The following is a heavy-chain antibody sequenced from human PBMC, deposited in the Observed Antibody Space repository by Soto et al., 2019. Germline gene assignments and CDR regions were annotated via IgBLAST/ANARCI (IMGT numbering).Heavy chain of an antibody. CDR3: ARAVSSGWYFTPFDY. CDR2: INHSGST. J-gene: IGHJ4*02. CDR1: GGSFSGYY. V-gene: IGHV4-34*01. D-gene: IGHD6-19*01. Sequence: QVQLQQWGAGLLKPSETLSLTCAVYGGSFSGYYWSWIRQPPGKGLEWIGEINHSGSTNYNPSLKSRVTISVDTSKNQFSLKLSSVTAADTAVYYCARAVSSGWYFTPFDYWGQGTLVTVSS.